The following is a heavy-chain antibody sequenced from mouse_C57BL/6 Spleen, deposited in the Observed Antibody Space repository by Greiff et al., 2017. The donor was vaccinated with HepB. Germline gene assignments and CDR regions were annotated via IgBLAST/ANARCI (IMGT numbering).Heavy chain of an antibody. D-gene: IGHD4-1*01. CDR2: IYPGDGDT. CDR3: ARVTLTGGFAY. J-gene: IGHJ3*01. CDR1: GYAFSSSW. Sequence: QVQLQQSGPELVKPGASVKISCKASGYAFSSSWMNWVKQRPGKGLEWIGRIYPGDGDTNYNGKFKGKATLTADKSSSTAYMQLSSLTSEDSAVYFCARVTLTGGFAYWGQGTLVTVSA. V-gene: IGHV1-82*01.